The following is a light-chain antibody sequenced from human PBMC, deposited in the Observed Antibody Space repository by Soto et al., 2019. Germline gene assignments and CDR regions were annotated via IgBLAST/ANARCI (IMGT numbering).Light chain of an antibody. V-gene: IGLV2-8*01. Sequence: LTHPPSASWSPGQSVTISCTGTSSDVGRYNYISWYQQRPGKAPKLIIYEVSKRPSGVPDRLSGFKYGNTASLTVSGLQAEDEADYYCSSYAGNSRYVFGTGTKVTVL. CDR2: EVS. CDR3: SSYAGNSRYV. CDR1: SSDVGRYNY. J-gene: IGLJ1*01.